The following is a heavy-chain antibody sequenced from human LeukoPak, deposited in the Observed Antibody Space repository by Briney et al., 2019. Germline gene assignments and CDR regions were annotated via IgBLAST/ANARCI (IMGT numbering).Heavy chain of an antibody. D-gene: IGHD2-15*01. CDR1: GFTFSSYA. J-gene: IGHJ4*02. CDR2: ISGRGGSR. CDR3: TKDGGRTIMVVAASHY. Sequence: GGSLRLSCAASGFTFSSYAMSWVRQAPGKGLEWVSGISGRGGSRYYADSVKGRFTISRDNAKNPLYLQMNSLRAEDTAVYYCTKDGGRTIMVVAASHYWGQGTLVTVSS. V-gene: IGHV3-23*01.